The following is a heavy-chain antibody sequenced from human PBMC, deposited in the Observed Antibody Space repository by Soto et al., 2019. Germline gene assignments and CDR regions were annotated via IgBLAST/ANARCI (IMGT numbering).Heavy chain of an antibody. J-gene: IGHJ6*02. V-gene: IGHV6-1*01. Sequence: QVHLQQSGPGLVKPSQTLSLTCAISGDSVSTNSAAWNWIRQSPSRGLEWLGRTYYKSKWSNNYAVSVKSRITINPDTSKNQFPLQLTSVSPEDTAVYYCARGDQGMDVWGQGTTVTVSS. CDR1: GDSVSTNSAA. CDR3: ARGDQGMDV. CDR2: TYYKSKWSN.